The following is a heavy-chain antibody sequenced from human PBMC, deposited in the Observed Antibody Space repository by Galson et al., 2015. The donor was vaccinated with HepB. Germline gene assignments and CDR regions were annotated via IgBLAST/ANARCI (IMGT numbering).Heavy chain of an antibody. D-gene: IGHD3-22*01. CDR1: GFTFSSYE. CDR3: AREIWDYYDSSGPHRAFDT. V-gene: IGHV3-48*03. J-gene: IGHJ3*02. Sequence: SLRLSCAASGFTFSSYEVNWVRQAPGKGLEWVSYISRSGSAMYYADSVRGRFTISRDNAKNSLYLRLNSLRVEDTAVYYCAREIWDYYDSSGPHRAFDTWGQGTMVTVSS. CDR2: ISRSGSAM.